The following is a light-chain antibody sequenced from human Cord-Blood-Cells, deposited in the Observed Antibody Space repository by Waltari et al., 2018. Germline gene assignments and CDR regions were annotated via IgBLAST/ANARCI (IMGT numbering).Light chain of an antibody. V-gene: IGLV2-14*01. Sequence: QSALTQPASVSGSPGQSITISCTGTSSDVGGYNYVSWYQQHPGKAPKLMIYDVSKRPSGVSNRFSGSKSGNTASLNISGLQAEDEADYYCSSYTSSSTFVVFGGGTKLTVL. J-gene: IGLJ2*01. CDR3: SSYTSSSTFVV. CDR1: SSDVGGYNY. CDR2: DVS.